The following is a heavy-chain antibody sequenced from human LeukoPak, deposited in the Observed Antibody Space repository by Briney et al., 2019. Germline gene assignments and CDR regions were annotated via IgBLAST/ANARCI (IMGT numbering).Heavy chain of an antibody. CDR3: ASAMVTRITIFGVVMAYYFDY. D-gene: IGHD3-3*01. CDR1: GGSISSSSYY. V-gene: IGHV4-39*01. CDR2: IYYSGST. J-gene: IGHJ4*02. Sequence: SETRSLTCTVSGGSISSSSYYWGWIRQPPGKGLEWIGSIYYSGSTYYNPSLKSRVTISVDTSKNQFSLKLSSVTAADAAVYYCASAMVTRITIFGVVMAYYFDYWGQGTLVTVSS.